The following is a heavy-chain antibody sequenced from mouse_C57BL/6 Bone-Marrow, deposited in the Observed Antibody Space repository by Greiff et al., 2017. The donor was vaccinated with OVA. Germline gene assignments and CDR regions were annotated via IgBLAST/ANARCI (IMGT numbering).Heavy chain of an antibody. J-gene: IGHJ4*01. CDR2: ISSGGSYT. CDR3: ARRAMDY. Sequence: EVKLMESGGDLVKPGGSLKLSCAASGFTFSSYGMSWVRQTPDKRLEWVATISSGGSYTYYPDSVKGRFTISRDKSKNTLYLQMGSLKSEDTAMYYCARRAMDYWGQGTSVTVSS. V-gene: IGHV5-6*01. CDR1: GFTFSSYG.